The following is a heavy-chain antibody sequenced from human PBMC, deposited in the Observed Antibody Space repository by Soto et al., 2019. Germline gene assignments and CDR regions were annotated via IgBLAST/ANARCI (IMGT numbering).Heavy chain of an antibody. Sequence: GGSLRLSCAASGFTFSSYAMHWVRQAPGKGLEWVAVISYDGSNKYYADSVKGRFTISRDNSKNTLYLQMNSLRAEDTAVYYCARGAGDSLYLDYWGQGTLVTVSS. CDR3: ARGAGDSLYLDY. CDR1: GFTFSSYA. V-gene: IGHV3-30-3*01. J-gene: IGHJ4*02. CDR2: ISYDGSNK. D-gene: IGHD2-21*02.